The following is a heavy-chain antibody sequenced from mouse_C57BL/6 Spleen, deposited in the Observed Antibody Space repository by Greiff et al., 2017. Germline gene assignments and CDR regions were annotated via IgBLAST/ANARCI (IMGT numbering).Heavy chain of an antibody. CDR3: ARYDYDEGFAY. CDR1: GYTFTDYY. Sequence: EVKLQQSGPELVKPGASVKISCKASGYTFTDYYMNWVKQSHGKSLEWIGDINPNNGGTSYNQKFKGKATLTVDKSSSTAYMELRSLTSEDSAVYYCARYDYDEGFAYWGQGTLVTVSA. J-gene: IGHJ3*01. CDR2: INPNNGGT. D-gene: IGHD2-4*01. V-gene: IGHV1-26*01.